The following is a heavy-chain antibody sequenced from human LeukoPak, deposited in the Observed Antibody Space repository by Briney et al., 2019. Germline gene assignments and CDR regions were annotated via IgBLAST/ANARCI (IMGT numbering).Heavy chain of an antibody. CDR3: ARGLGYCTSTTCLLPFDY. D-gene: IGHD2-2*01. CDR2: IYSGGST. Sequence: GGSLRHSCAASGFTVSTYYMTWVRQAPGKGLECVSVIYSGGSTYYADSVKGRFTVSRDNSKNTLYLQMNSLRAEDTAMYYCARGLGYCTSTTCLLPFDYWGQGTLVTVSS. J-gene: IGHJ4*02. V-gene: IGHV3-53*01. CDR1: GFTVSTYY.